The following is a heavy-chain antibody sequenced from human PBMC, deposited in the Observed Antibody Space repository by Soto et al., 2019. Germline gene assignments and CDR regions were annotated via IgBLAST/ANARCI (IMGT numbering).Heavy chain of an antibody. CDR2: IYHSGST. J-gene: IGHJ4*02. CDR3: ARHIAVSGTRGFDF. V-gene: IGHV4-4*02. CDR1: GGSISSNW. Sequence: QVHLQESGPGLIKPSGTLSLTCAVSGGSISSNWWSWVRQPPGKGLEWIGEIYHSGSTNNNPSLMNRVTMSMDKSQNHLSLNLNSVTAADTAVYYCARHIAVSGTRGFDFWGRGTLVTVSS. D-gene: IGHD6-19*01.